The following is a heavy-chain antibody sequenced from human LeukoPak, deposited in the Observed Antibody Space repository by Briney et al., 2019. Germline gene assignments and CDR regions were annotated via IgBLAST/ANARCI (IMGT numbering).Heavy chain of an antibody. V-gene: IGHV1-18*01. Sequence: GASVKVSCKAPGYTFSSYDISWVRQAPGQGLEWMGWISAYNGNTNYAQKLQGRVTMTTDTSTSTAYLELRSLRPDDTAVYYCARVSEEMATITFDYWGQGTLVTVSS. CDR3: ARVSEEMATITFDY. D-gene: IGHD5-24*01. CDR2: ISAYNGNT. J-gene: IGHJ4*02. CDR1: GYTFSSYD.